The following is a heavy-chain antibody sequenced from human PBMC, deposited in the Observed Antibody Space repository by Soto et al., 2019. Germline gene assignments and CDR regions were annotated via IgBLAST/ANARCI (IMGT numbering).Heavy chain of an antibody. J-gene: IGHJ3*02. V-gene: IGHV3-48*02. CDR3: AGDRPSSSWYFKI. Sequence: APPGGSLRLSCAASGFAFSSYSMNWVRQAPGKGLEWISYISSSTGTTYYADSVKGRFTISRDNAKNSLYLQMNSLRDEDTAVYYCAGDRPSSSWYFKIWGQGTMVTVSS. CDR1: GFAFSSYS. D-gene: IGHD6-13*01. CDR2: ISSSTGTT.